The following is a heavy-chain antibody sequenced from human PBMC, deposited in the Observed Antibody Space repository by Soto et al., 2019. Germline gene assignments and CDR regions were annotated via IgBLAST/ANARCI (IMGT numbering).Heavy chain of an antibody. D-gene: IGHD6-13*01. Sequence: GGSLRLSCAASGFTFSSYSMNWVRQAPGKGLEWVSYISSSSSTIYYADSVKGRFTISRDNAKNSLYLQMNSLRAEDTAVYYCARALAPWGIAAAALPCAFDIWGQGTMVTVSS. CDR3: ARALAPWGIAAAALPCAFDI. CDR2: ISSSSSTI. CDR1: GFTFSSYS. V-gene: IGHV3-48*01. J-gene: IGHJ3*02.